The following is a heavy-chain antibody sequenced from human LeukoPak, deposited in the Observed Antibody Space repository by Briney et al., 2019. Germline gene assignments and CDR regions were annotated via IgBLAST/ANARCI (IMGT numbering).Heavy chain of an antibody. CDR2: IYSGGST. J-gene: IGHJ4*02. CDR3: ARDTAR. CDR1: GFTFSSHW. V-gene: IGHV3-66*02. D-gene: IGHD5-18*01. Sequence: PGGSLRLSCAASGFTFSSHWMTWVRQAPGKGLEWVSVIYSGGSTYYADSVKGRFTISRDNSKNTLYLQMNSLRAEDTAVYYCARDTARWGQGTLVTVSS.